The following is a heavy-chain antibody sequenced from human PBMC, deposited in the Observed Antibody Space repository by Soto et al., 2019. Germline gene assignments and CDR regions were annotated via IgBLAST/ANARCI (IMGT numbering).Heavy chain of an antibody. Sequence: TSETLSLTCTVSGGSISRGDYYWSWIRQPPGKGLEWIGYIYYSGSTYYNPSLKSRVTISVDTSKNQFSLKLSSVTAADTAVYYCARAGIVATIIPNYYYYYGMDVWGQGTTVTVSS. D-gene: IGHD5-12*01. J-gene: IGHJ6*02. CDR2: IYYSGST. CDR3: ARAGIVATIIPNYYYYYGMDV. CDR1: GGSISRGDYY. V-gene: IGHV4-30-4*01.